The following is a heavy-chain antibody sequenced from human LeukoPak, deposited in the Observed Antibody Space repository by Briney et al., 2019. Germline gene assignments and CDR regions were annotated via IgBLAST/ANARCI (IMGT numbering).Heavy chain of an antibody. V-gene: IGHV3-48*02. CDR3: ARCSGSSTYHSDDF. CDR2: ISSSSSTI. Sequence: GGSLRLSCAASGFTFNTYSMNWVRQAPGKGLEWVSYISSSSSTIYYADSVKGRFTISRDNAQNSLYLQMNSLTNEDTAVYYCARCSGSSTYHSDDFWGQGTLVTVSS. D-gene: IGHD2-15*01. CDR1: GFTFNTYS. J-gene: IGHJ4*02.